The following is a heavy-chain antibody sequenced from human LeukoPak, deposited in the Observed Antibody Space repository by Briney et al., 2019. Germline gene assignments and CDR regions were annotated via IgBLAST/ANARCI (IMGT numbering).Heavy chain of an antibody. CDR3: AKVGEPYYYDSSGFDY. D-gene: IGHD3-22*01. J-gene: IGHJ4*02. CDR2: INMDGTTI. CDR1: GFTFSSYW. Sequence: PGGSLRLSCAASGFTFSSYWMHWVRQGPGKGLEWVSRINMDGTTISYADSVKGRFTISRDNSKNTLYLQMNSLRAEDTAVYYCAKVGEPYYYDSSGFDYWGQGTLVTVSS. V-gene: IGHV3-74*01.